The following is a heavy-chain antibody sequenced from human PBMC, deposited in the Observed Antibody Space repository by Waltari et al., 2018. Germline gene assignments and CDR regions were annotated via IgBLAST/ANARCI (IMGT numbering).Heavy chain of an antibody. D-gene: IGHD6-13*01. CDR3: AGQQLPRGAFDI. Sequence: QVLLVQSGAEVKKPGSSVKVSCKASRGTFSSDTLNWVRQSPGQGLEWMGGIIPRLATINSARKFQDRVTMTEDTSTDTAYMELSSLRSEDTAVYYCAGQQLPRGAFDIWGQGTMVTVSS. J-gene: IGHJ3*02. CDR2: IIPRLATI. CDR1: RGTFSSDT. V-gene: IGHV1-69*08.